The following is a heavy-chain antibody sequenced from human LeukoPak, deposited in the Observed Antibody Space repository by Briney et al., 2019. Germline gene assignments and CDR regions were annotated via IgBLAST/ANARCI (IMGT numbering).Heavy chain of an antibody. CDR2: IYPGDSDT. J-gene: IGHJ5*02. V-gene: IGHV5-51*01. CDR1: GSRFTSYW. D-gene: IGHD3-16*02. CDR3: ARQQYDYVWGSYRFNWFDP. Sequence: GEPLKISFKGSGSRFTSYWIGWVRPMPGKGLEWMGIIYPGDSDTRYSPSFQGQVTISDDKSISTAYLQWSSLKASDTAMYYCARQQYDYVWGSYRFNWFDPWGQGTLVTVSS.